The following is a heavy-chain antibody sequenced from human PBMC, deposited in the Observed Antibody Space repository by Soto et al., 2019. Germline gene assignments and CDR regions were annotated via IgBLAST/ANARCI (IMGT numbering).Heavy chain of an antibody. D-gene: IGHD3-9*01. CDR1: GGSISSYY. CDR3: ARWKFDRLSRDPEGIDY. CDR2: IYYSGST. J-gene: IGHJ4*02. V-gene: IGHV4-59*01. Sequence: SETLSLTCTVSGGSISSYYWSWIRQPPGKGLEWIGYIYYSGSTNYNPSLKSRVTISVDTSKNQFSLKLISVTAADTAVYYCARWKFDRLSRDPEGIDYWGQGILVTVSS.